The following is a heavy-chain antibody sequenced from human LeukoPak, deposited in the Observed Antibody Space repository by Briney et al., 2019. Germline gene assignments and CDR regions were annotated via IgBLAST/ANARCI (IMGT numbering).Heavy chain of an antibody. CDR2: IYPGDSDT. J-gene: IGHJ4*02. Sequence: GESLKISCKASGYSFTTYWIGWVRQMPGKGLEWMGIIYPGDSDTRYSPSFQGQVTISADKSISTAYLQWSSLKASDTAMYYCARSISPAVVTPPYYWGQGTLVTVSS. V-gene: IGHV5-51*01. D-gene: IGHD4-23*01. CDR3: ARSISPAVVTPPYY. CDR1: GYSFTTYW.